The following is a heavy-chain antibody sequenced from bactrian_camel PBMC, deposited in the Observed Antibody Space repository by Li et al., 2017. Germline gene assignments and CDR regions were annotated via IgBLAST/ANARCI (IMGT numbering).Heavy chain of an antibody. CDR1: GFTFTTVG. J-gene: IGHJ6*01. Sequence: VQLVESGGGSVQAGGSLKLSCAASGFTFTTVGMSWVRQAPGRGLEWVSSIPSDGRNTHYADSVKGRFTISRDNAKNTVYLQMNSLKSEDTALYYCATGAPYYSDSIDFAYWGQGTQVTVS. V-gene: IGHV3-2*01. CDR2: IPSDGRNT. D-gene: IGHD2*01. CDR3: ATGAPYYSDSIDFAY.